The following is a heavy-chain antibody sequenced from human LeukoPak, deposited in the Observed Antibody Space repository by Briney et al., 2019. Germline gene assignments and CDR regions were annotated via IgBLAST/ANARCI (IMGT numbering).Heavy chain of an antibody. CDR2: IYPGDSDA. CDR1: GYSFTNYW. Sequence: GESLTISCKASGYSFTNYWIAWVRQMPGKGLEWMGTIYPGDSDAGYSPSFQGQVTPSVDRSITTAYLQWPSLKASDTAIYYCARPYSTGIRDAYDMWGQGTMVIVSS. CDR3: ARPYSTGIRDAYDM. J-gene: IGHJ3*02. D-gene: IGHD2-8*02. V-gene: IGHV5-51*01.